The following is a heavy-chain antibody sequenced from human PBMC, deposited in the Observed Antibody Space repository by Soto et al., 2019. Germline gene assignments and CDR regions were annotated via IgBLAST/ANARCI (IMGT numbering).Heavy chain of an antibody. CDR3: AKGVDTAITGAFDI. CDR2: ISYDGSNK. CDR1: VFTFSSYG. J-gene: IGHJ3*02. Sequence: WWSLRLSCSASVFTFSSYGMHWCRQAPGKGLEWVAVISYDGSNKYYADSVKGRFTISRDNSKNTLYLQMNSLRAEDTAVYYCAKGVDTAITGAFDIWGQGTMVTVSS. V-gene: IGHV3-30*18. D-gene: IGHD5-18*01.